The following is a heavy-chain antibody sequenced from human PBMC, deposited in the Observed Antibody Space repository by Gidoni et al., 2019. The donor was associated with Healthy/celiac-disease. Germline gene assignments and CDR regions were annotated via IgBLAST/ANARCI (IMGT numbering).Heavy chain of an antibody. CDR1: GGSFSGYY. CDR3: ARGKRILYSTRYWYFDL. J-gene: IGHJ2*01. V-gene: IGHV4-34*01. D-gene: IGHD6-13*01. Sequence: QVQLQQWGAGLLKPSETLSLTCAVYGGSFSGYYWSWIRQPPGKGLEWIGEINHSGSTNYNPSLKSRVTISVDTSKNQFSLKLSSVTAADTAVYYCARGKRILYSTRYWYFDLWGRGTLVTVSS. CDR2: INHSGST.